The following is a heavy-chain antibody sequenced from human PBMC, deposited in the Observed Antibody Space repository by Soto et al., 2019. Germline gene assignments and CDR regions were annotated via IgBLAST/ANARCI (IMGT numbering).Heavy chain of an antibody. Sequence: QVQLQQWGAGLLKPSETLSLTCAVYGGSFSGYYWSWIRQPPGKGLEWIGEINDSGSTNYKATLKRRVTISVDTSKNQFSMQLSSVTAAYTAVYYFARGYSRTFDYWGQGTLVTVSS. CDR3: ARGYSRTFDY. D-gene: IGHD6-13*01. V-gene: IGHV4-34*01. CDR1: GGSFSGYY. CDR2: INDSGST. J-gene: IGHJ4*02.